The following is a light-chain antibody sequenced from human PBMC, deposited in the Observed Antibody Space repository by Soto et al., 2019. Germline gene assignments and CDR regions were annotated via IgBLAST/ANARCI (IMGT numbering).Light chain of an antibody. Sequence: DIQMTQSPSSLSASVGDRVTITCQASPDISNYLNWYQQKPGKAPKLLIYDSSNLETGVPSSFSGSVSGTDFTFTISSLQPEDIATYYCQQYDNLPLTFGGGNKGEIK. CDR3: QQYDNLPLT. J-gene: IGKJ4*01. CDR2: DSS. CDR1: PDISNY. V-gene: IGKV1-33*01.